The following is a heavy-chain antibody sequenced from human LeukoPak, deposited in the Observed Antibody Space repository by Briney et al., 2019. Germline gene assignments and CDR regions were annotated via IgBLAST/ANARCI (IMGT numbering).Heavy chain of an antibody. CDR3: ARNKGTKWLQFDY. J-gene: IGHJ4*02. CDR1: GCSIRSGSYF. D-gene: IGHD6-19*01. V-gene: IGHV4-61*02. CDR2: IYTSGST. Sequence: SQTLSLTCTVSGCSIRSGSYFWSWIRQPAGKGLEWIGPIYTSGSTNYNPSLKSRVTISVDTSKNQFSLKLSSVTAADTAVYYCARNKGTKWLQFDYWGQGTLVTVSS.